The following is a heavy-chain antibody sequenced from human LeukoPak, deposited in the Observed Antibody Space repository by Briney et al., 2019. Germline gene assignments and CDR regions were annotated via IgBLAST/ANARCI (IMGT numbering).Heavy chain of an antibody. V-gene: IGHV4-59*01. Sequence: SETLSLTCTVSGGSISSYYWSWIRQPPGKGLEWIGYIYYSGSTNYNPSLKSRVTISVDTSKNQFSLRLSSATAADTAVYYCARGDRYYDILTGYYSGADYYYYGMDVWGQGTTVTVSS. CDR3: ARGDRYYDILTGYYSGADYYYYGMDV. CDR2: IYYSGST. J-gene: IGHJ6*02. D-gene: IGHD3-9*01. CDR1: GGSISSYY.